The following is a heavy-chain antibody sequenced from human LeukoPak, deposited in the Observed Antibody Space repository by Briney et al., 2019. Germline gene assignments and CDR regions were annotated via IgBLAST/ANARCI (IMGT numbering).Heavy chain of an antibody. CDR2: IKSKTDGGTT. V-gene: IGHV3-15*01. D-gene: IGHD2-2*01. CDR1: GFTFSNAW. CDR3: TTDIGHLFCSSTSCYVGIP. J-gene: IGHJ5*02. Sequence: GGSLRLSCAASGFTFSNAWMSWVRQAPGKGLEWVGRIKSKTDGGTTDYAAPVKGRFTISRDDSKNTLYLQMNSLKTEDTAVYYCTTDIGHLFCSSTSCYVGIPWGQATLVTVSS.